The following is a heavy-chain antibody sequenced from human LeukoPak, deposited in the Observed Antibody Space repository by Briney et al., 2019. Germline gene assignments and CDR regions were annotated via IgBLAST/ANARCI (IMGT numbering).Heavy chain of an antibody. CDR3: AKDLDFWSGYSEL. J-gene: IGHJ4*02. CDR2: IHSGGTT. V-gene: IGHV3-53*01. Sequence: GGSLRLSCATSGFTVSGKYMSWVRQAPGKGLEWVSLIHSGGTTYYADSVKGRFTISRDNSKNTLYLQMNSLRAEDTAVYYCAKDLDFWSGYSELWGQGTLVTVSS. CDR1: GFTVSGKY. D-gene: IGHD3-3*01.